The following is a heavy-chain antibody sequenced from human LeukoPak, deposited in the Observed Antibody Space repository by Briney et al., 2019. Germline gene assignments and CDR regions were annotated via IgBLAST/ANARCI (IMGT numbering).Heavy chain of an antibody. CDR1: GGSISSGGYY. J-gene: IGHJ5*02. CDR2: IYYSGST. V-gene: IGHV4-31*03. CDR3: SSFREQLAQNWFDP. D-gene: IGHD6-6*01. Sequence: KPSETLSLTCTVSGGSISSGGYYWSWIRQHPEKGLEWIGCIYYSGSTYYNPSLKGRVTISVDTSKNQFSLKLSSVTAADTAVYYCSSFREQLAQNWFDPWGQGTLVTVSS.